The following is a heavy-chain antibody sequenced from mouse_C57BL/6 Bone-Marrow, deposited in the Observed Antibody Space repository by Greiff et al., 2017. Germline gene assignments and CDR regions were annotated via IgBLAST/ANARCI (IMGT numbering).Heavy chain of an antibody. CDR2: IRNKANGYTT. V-gene: IGHV7-3*01. J-gene: IGHJ1*03. CDR1: GFTFTDYY. CDR3: ARWDYWYFDV. Sequence: EVHLVESGGGLVQPGGSLSLSCAASGFTFTDYYMSWVRQPPGKALEWLGFIRNKANGYTTEYSASVKGRFTISRDNSHSILYLQMNALRAEDSATYYCARWDYWYFDVWGTGTTVTVSS.